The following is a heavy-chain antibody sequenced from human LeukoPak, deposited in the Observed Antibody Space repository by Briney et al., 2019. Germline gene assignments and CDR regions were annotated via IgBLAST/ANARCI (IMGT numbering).Heavy chain of an antibody. CDR3: ARYPTGWYLDY. J-gene: IGHJ4*02. V-gene: IGHV6-1*01. CDR2: TYYRSKWYS. CDR1: GDSVSSSTAA. D-gene: IGHD6-19*01. Sequence: SQTLSLTCAISGDSVSSSTAAWNWVTQSPSRGLEWLGRTYYRSKWYSDYAVSVRSRITINPDTSKNQFSLQLSSVTPEDTAVYYCARYPTGWYLDYWGQGTLVTVSS.